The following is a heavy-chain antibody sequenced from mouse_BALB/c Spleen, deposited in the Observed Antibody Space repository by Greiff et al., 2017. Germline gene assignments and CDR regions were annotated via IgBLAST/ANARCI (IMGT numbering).Heavy chain of an antibody. CDR1: GYSITSGYY. CDR3: ASLYYGSSNYFDY. CDR2: ISYDGSN. Sequence: EVQRVESGPGLVKPSQSLSLTCSVTGYSITSGYYWNWIRQFPGNKLEWMGYISYDGSNNYNPSLKNRISITRDTSKNQFFLKLNSVTTEDTATYYCASLYYGSSNYFDYWGQGTTLTVSS. J-gene: IGHJ2*01. V-gene: IGHV3-6*02. D-gene: IGHD1-1*01.